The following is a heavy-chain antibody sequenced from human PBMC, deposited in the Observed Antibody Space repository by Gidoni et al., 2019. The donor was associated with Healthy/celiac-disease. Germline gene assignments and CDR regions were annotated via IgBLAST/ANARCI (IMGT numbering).Heavy chain of an antibody. J-gene: IGHJ3*02. CDR3: ARVGPEMATIMGVSIAFDI. Sequence: QVQLQESGPGLVKPSETLSLTCTVSGGSISRYYWSWIRQPPGKGLEWIGYIYYSGSTNYNPSLKSRVTISVDTSKNQFSLKLSSVTAADTAVYYCARVGPEMATIMGVSIAFDIWGQGTMVTVSS. CDR2: IYYSGST. D-gene: IGHD5-12*01. V-gene: IGHV4-59*01. CDR1: GGSISRYY.